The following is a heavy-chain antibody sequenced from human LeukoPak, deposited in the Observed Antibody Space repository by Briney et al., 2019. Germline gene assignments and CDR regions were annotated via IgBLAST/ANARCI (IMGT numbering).Heavy chain of an antibody. J-gene: IGHJ4*02. V-gene: IGHV3-23*01. D-gene: IGHD3-10*01. Sequence: GGSLRLSCAASGFTFSGYVMSWVRQAPGKGLEWVSTISTTSDSAYYADSVKGRFTISRDNSKNSLYLQMNSLRVEDTAVYYCAKLPGGYYGSGSYRDYWGQGTLVTVSS. CDR1: GFTFSGYV. CDR2: ISTTSDSA. CDR3: AKLPGGYYGSGSYRDY.